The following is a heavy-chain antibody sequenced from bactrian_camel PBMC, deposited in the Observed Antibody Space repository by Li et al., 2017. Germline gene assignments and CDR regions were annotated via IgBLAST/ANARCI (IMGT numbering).Heavy chain of an antibody. CDR1: GGTTSGLTIREVC. V-gene: IGHV3S53*01. Sequence: HVQLVESGGGSMQAGESLKLSCAASGGTTSGLTIREVCMGWSRQAPDKEREAVARIYSDGSTIYGESTEGRFTVSRDNDKNSVYLQMDNLEPDDTAMYYCVALRPSVCPLLTGDWPQAWLNWGQGTQVTVS. CDR3: VALRPSVCPLLTGDWPQAWLN. D-gene: IGHD1*01. CDR2: IYSDGST. J-gene: IGHJ4*01.